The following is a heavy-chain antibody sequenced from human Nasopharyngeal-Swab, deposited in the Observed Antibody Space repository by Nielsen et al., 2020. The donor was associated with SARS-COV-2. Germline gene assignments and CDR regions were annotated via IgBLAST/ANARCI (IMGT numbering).Heavy chain of an antibody. CDR3: ARGPDRNYDFWSGYYTPSSYYYYYMDV. J-gene: IGHJ6*03. D-gene: IGHD3-3*01. V-gene: IGHV4-59*01. Sequence: RQAPGKGLEWIGYIYYSGSTNYNPSLKSRVTISVDTSKNQFSLKLSSVTAADTAVYYCARGPDRNYDFWSGYYTPSSYYYYYMDVWGKGTTVTVSS. CDR2: IYYSGST.